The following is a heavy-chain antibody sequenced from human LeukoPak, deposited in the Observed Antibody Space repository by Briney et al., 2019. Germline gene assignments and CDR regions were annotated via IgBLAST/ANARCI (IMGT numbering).Heavy chain of an antibody. CDR1: GYTFTSYG. V-gene: IGHV1-18*01. CDR3: ARDPSVDGWFDP. D-gene: IGHD2-15*01. J-gene: IGHJ5*02. CDR2: ISAYNGNT. Sequence: ASVKVSCKASGYTFTSYGISWVRQAPGQGLEWMGWISAYNGNTNYAQKLQGRVTMTTDTSTSTAYMELRSLGSDDTAVYYCARDPSVDGWFDPWGQGTLVTVSS.